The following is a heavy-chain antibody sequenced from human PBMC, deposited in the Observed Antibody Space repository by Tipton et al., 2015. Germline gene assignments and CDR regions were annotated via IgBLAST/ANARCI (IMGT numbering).Heavy chain of an antibody. Sequence: GLVKPSETLSLTCTVSGGPITSSAYYWGWIRQPPGKGLEWIGYIYYSGSTNYNPSLKSRVTISVDTSKNQFSLKLSSVTAADTAVYYCARRSTASGPPGRFDPWGQGTLVTVSS. CDR2: IYYSGST. J-gene: IGHJ5*02. CDR3: ARRSTASGPPGRFDP. V-gene: IGHV4-61*05. CDR1: GGPITSSAYY. D-gene: IGHD5-12*01.